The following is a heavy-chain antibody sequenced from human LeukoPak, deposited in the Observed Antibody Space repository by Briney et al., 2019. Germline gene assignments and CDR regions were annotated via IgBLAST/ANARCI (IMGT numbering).Heavy chain of an antibody. CDR3: TRASLSGSYFFY. CDR2: SRNKVNSYTT. Sequence: PGGSLRLSCAASGFTFSDHYMDWVRQTPGKGLEWVGRSRNKVNSYTTEYAASVKGRFIISRDDSKNSLFLQMNSLKTDDTAVYYCTRASLSGSYFFYWGQEALVTVSS. V-gene: IGHV3-72*01. CDR1: GFTFSDHY. J-gene: IGHJ4*02. D-gene: IGHD1-26*01.